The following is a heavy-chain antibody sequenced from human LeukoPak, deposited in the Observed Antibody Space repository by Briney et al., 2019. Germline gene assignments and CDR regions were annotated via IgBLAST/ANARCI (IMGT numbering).Heavy chain of an antibody. CDR1: GDSVSSYY. D-gene: IGHD1-1*01. Sequence: SEALSLTCTVSGDSVSSYYWNWIRQPPGKGPEWIGYIHQSGGTNNNPSLRSRVTMSVDTSRNQFSLDLISVTAADTAVYYCARWNDGNHHFDCWGQGTLVTVS. CDR2: IHQSGGT. V-gene: IGHV4-59*02. CDR3: ARWNDGNHHFDC. J-gene: IGHJ4*02.